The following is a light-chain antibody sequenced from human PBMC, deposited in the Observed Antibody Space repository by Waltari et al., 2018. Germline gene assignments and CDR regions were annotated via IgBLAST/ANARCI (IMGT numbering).Light chain of an antibody. J-gene: IGKJ2*01. Sequence: DIVMTQSPLSLPVTPGEPASLSCRSSQSLLHSNGKTFFDWYLQKPGQSPQLLIYLGSNRASGVPDRFSGSQSGTDFTLEISRVEAEDVGIYYCMQALQTPYTFGQGTKLEIK. V-gene: IGKV2-28*01. CDR3: MQALQTPYT. CDR2: LGS. CDR1: QSLLHSNGKTF.